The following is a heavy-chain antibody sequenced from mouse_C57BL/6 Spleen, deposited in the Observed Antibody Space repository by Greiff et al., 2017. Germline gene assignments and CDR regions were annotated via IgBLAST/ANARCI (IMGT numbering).Heavy chain of an antibody. CDR2: IDPETGGT. CDR1: GYTFTDYE. J-gene: IGHJ4*01. Sequence: QVQLQQSGAELVRPGASVTLSCKASGYTFTDYEMHWVKQTPVHGLEWIGAIDPETGGTAYNQKFKGKAILTADKSSSTAYMELRSLTSEDSAVYYCTRSGSYYSNYPSYAMDYWGQGTSVTVSS. V-gene: IGHV1-15*01. CDR3: TRSGSYYSNYPSYAMDY. D-gene: IGHD2-5*01.